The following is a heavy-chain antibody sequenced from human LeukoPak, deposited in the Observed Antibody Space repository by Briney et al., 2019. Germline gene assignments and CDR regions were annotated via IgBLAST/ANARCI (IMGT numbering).Heavy chain of an antibody. D-gene: IGHD5-12*01. CDR1: GFTFSSYG. CDR2: IWYDGSNK. V-gene: IGHV3-30*18. J-gene: IGHJ4*02. CDR3: AKSVASDAY. Sequence: GTSLRLSCAASGFTFSSYGMHWVRQAPGKGLEWVAVIWYDGSNKYYADSVKGRFTISRDNSKNTLSLQMNSLRPEDTAVYYCAKSVASDAYWGQGTLVTVSS.